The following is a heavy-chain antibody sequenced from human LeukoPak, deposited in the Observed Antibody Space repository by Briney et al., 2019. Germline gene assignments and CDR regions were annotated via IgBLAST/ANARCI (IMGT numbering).Heavy chain of an antibody. CDR1: GGSFSGCY. J-gene: IGHJ6*02. CDR2: INHSGST. D-gene: IGHD4-11*01. CDR3: AKTSTTVTQKAPSMDV. V-gene: IGHV4-34*01. Sequence: SETLSLTCAVYGGSFSGCYWSWIRQPPGKGLEWIGEINHSGSTNYNPSLKSRVTISVDTSKNQFSLKLSSVTAADTAVYYCAKTSTTVTQKAPSMDVWGQGTTVTVSS.